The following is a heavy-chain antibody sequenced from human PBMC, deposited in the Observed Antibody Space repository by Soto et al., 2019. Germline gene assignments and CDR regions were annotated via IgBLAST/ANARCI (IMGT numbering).Heavy chain of an antibody. CDR2: IYYSGST. CDR1: GGSISSSSYY. V-gene: IGHV4-39*01. J-gene: IGHJ4*02. Sequence: SETLSLTCTVSGGSISSSSYYWGWIRQPPGKGLEWIGSIYYSGSTYYNPSLKSRVTISVDTSKNQFSLKLSSVTAADTAVYYCARHQVVVVAAVSYWGQGTLVTVSS. CDR3: ARHQVVVVAAVSY. D-gene: IGHD2-15*01.